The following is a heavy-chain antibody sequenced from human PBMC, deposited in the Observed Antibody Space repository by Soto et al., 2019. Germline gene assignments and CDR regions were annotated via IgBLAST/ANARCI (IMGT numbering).Heavy chain of an antibody. CDR1: GGSISSGGYS. J-gene: IGHJ5*02. CDR2: IYHSGSS. V-gene: IGHV4-30-2*01. Sequence: QLQLQESGSGLVKPSQTLSLTCAVSGGSISSGGYSWSWIRQPPGKGLEWIGYIYHSGSSYYNPSLKSRVPIPVDRSKNQFSLKLSSVTAADSAVYYCAGVRGPYCGGECYPPTPNWFDPWGQGTLVTVSS. D-gene: IGHD2-21*01. CDR3: AGVRGPYCGGECYPPTPNWFDP.